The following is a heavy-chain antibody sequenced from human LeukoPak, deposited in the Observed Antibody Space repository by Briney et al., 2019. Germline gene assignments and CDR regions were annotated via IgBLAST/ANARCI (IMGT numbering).Heavy chain of an antibody. D-gene: IGHD6-19*01. Sequence: PGRSLRLSCAASGFTFSSYGMHWVRQAPGKGLEWVAVIWFDGSNQYYVDSVRGRFSISGDNSKNTLYLQMNTLRAEDTGVYYCARDRGSGDSFDLWGQGAMVTVSS. CDR2: IWFDGSNQ. J-gene: IGHJ3*01. CDR3: ARDRGSGDSFDL. CDR1: GFTFSSYG. V-gene: IGHV3-33*08.